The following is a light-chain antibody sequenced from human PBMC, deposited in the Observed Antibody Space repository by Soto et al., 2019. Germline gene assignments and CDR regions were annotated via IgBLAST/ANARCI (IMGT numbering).Light chain of an antibody. V-gene: IGKV3D-20*02. J-gene: IGKJ1*01. CDR1: QSVGSNY. CDR3: QQRSNWPPWT. CDR2: GAS. Sequence: EIVLTRSPGTLSLSPGERATLYCRASQSVGSNYLAWYQQKPGQAPRVLIYGASSRATGIPDRFSGSGSGADFTLTISRLEPEDFAVYYCQQRSNWPPWTFGQGTKVEIK.